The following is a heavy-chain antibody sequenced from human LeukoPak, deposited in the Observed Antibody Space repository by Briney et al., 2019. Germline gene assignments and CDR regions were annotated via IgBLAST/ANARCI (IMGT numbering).Heavy chain of an antibody. D-gene: IGHD5-18*01. CDR2: ISYDGSNK. V-gene: IGHV3-30*03. CDR1: GFTFSSYG. CDR3: ASTFVDTAMVRYWYFDL. J-gene: IGHJ2*01. Sequence: GGSLRLSCAASGFTFSSYGMHWVRQAPGKGLEWVAVISYDGSNKYYADSVKGRFTISRDNSKNTLYLQMNSLRAEDTAVYYCASTFVDTAMVRYWYFDLWGRGTLVTVSS.